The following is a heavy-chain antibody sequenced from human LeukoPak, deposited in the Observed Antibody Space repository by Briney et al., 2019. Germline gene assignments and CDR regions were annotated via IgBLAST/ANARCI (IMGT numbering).Heavy chain of an antibody. V-gene: IGHV4-4*07. D-gene: IGHD6-13*01. Sequence: SETLSLTCTVSGGSIRSQYWSWIRQPAGRGLEWLGRIYASGSTNYSPSLKSRVTMSLDTSKNRFSLKLLSVTAADTAVYFCARDVSSWPFFDSWGQGTQVTVSS. CDR3: ARDVSSWPFFDS. CDR2: IYASGST. CDR1: GGSIRSQY. J-gene: IGHJ4*02.